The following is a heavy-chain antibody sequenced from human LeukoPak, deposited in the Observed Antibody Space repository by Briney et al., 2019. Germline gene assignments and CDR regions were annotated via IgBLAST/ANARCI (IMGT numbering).Heavy chain of an antibody. V-gene: IGHV3-30-3*01. D-gene: IGHD2-2*02. CDR3: AKVNLQELSEGADIDYFDY. J-gene: IGHJ4*02. CDR2: ISYDGSNK. CDR1: GFTFSSYA. Sequence: PGGSLRLSCAASGFTFSSYAMHWVRQAPGKGLEWVAVISYDGSNKYYADSVKGRFTISRDNSKNTLYLQMNSLRAADTAVYYCAKVNLQELSEGADIDYFDYWGQGNLVTVSS.